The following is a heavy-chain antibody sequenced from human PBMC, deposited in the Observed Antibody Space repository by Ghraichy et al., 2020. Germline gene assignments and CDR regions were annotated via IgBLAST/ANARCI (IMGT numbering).Heavy chain of an antibody. D-gene: IGHD3-10*01. CDR2: LGADGRST. CDR3: AKEGERLGEGAFDV. CDR1: EFTFHGYP. J-gene: IGHJ3*01. Sequence: GGSLRLSCAASEFTFHGYPMTWVRQAPGKGLEWVSTLGADGRSTFYADSVKGRFTISRDTSKTTVYLQMTSLRAEDTAVYYCAKEGERLGEGAFDVWGQGTMVTVSS. V-gene: IGHV3-23*01.